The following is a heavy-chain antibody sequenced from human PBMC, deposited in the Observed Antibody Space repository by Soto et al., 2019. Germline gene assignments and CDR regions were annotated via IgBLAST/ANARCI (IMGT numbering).Heavy chain of an antibody. V-gene: IGHV3-30*09. CDR2: ISDDGTNK. Sequence: GGSLRLSCAASGFTFSSFAMHWVRQAPGKGLEWVALISDDGTNKYYPDSVKGRFAISRDNSKNTLYLQINSLRGEDTAVYSCARVEQWLYIAKYWGQGTLVTVSS. CDR3: ARVEQWLYIAKY. J-gene: IGHJ4*02. D-gene: IGHD6-19*01. CDR1: GFTFSSFA.